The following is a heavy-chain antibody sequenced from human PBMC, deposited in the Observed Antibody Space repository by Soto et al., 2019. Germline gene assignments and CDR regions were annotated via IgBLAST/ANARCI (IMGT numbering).Heavy chain of an antibody. V-gene: IGHV4-34*01. J-gene: IGHJ5*02. Sequence: PSETLSLTCAVSGGSFSGYYWSWIRQPPGKGLEWIGEINHSGSTNYNPSLRSRVTISVDTSKNQFSLKLSSVTAADTAVYYCARARVGPTKGWRWFDPWGQGTLVTIS. CDR3: ARARVGPTKGWRWFDP. CDR2: INHSGST. D-gene: IGHD1-26*01. CDR1: GGSFSGYY.